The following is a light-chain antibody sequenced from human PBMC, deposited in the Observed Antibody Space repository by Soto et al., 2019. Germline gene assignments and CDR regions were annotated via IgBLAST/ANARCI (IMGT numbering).Light chain of an antibody. V-gene: IGKV3-20*01. CDR1: QSVTSTY. CDR3: QQYGGSPLT. CDR2: GAS. J-gene: IGKJ4*01. Sequence: EIVLTQSPGTLSLSPGERATLSCRASQSVTSTYLAWYQQKPGQAPRLLIYGASNRATGIPVRFTGSGSGPDFTLTISRLEPEDFAVYYCQQYGGSPLTFGGGTKVVIK.